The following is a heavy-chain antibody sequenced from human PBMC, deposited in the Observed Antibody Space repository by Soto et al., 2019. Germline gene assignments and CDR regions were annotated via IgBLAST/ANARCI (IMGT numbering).Heavy chain of an antibody. D-gene: IGHD3-22*01. V-gene: IGHV3-30-3*01. J-gene: IGHJ4*02. CDR2: ISYDGSNK. Sequence: QVQLVESGGVVVQPGRSLRLSCAASGFTFSSYAMHWVRQAPGKGLEWVAVISYDGSNKYYADSVKGRFTISRDNSKNTLYLQMNSLRAEDTAVYYCARGGVWYDSSGLPFDYWGQGTLVTVSS. CDR1: GFTFSSYA. CDR3: ARGGVWYDSSGLPFDY.